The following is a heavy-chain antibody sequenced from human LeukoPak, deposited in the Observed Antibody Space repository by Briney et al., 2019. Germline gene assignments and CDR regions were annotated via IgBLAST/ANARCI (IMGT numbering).Heavy chain of an antibody. CDR1: GFTFSNFW. CDR3: ARVKTVVTRNYFDY. V-gene: IGHV3-7*03. Sequence: GGSLRLSCTASGFTFSNFWMGWVRQAPGKGLEWVANIKQDETEKFYLGSVKGRFTISRDNAKNSPYLQMNSLRAEDTAVYYCARVKTVVTRNYFDYWGQGTLVTVSS. J-gene: IGHJ4*02. CDR2: IKQDETEK. D-gene: IGHD4-23*01.